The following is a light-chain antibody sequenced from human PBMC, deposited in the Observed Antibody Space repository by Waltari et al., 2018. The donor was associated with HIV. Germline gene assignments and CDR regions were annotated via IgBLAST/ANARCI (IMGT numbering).Light chain of an antibody. CDR3: QAADSSGTFYG. CDR2: KDS. J-gene: IGLJ1*01. CDR1: ALPKHY. V-gene: IGLV3-25*03. Sequence: SYELTQPPSVSVSPEQTARITCFGDALPKHYAYWYQQKPGQAPVLVIYKDSERPSGLPERFAGSSSGTTVTLTISGVEAEDEADYYCQAADSSGTFYGFGTGTKVTVL.